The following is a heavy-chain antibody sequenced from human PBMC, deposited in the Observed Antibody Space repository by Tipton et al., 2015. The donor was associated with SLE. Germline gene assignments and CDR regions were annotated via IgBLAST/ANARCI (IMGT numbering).Heavy chain of an antibody. CDR1: GFTFSSYG. V-gene: IGHV3-30*02. D-gene: IGHD3-3*01. Sequence: GSLRLSCAASGFTFSSYGMHWVRQAPGKGLEWVAFIRYDGSNKYYADSVKGRFTISRDNSKNTLYLQMNSLRAEDTAVYYCVRDFDFWSGFLRGFDYWGQGTLVTVSS. CDR3: VRDFDFWSGFLRGFDY. J-gene: IGHJ4*02. CDR2: IRYDGSNK.